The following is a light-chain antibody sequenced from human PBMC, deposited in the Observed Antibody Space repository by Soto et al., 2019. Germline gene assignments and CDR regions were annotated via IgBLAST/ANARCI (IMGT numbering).Light chain of an antibody. CDR1: QGISTW. V-gene: IGKV1D-16*01. Sequence: DIQVTQSPSSLSASVGDRVTITCRASQGISTWLGWYQQKAEKAPKPLIYDASSLQSGVPSRFSGSGSGTDFTLTISSLQPEDFATYYCQQYNSYPLTFGGGTKVDIK. CDR2: DAS. CDR3: QQYNSYPLT. J-gene: IGKJ4*01.